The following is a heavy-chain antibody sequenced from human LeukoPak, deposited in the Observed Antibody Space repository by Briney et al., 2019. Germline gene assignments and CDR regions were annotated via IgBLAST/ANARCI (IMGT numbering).Heavy chain of an antibody. V-gene: IGHV4-39*01. CDR3: AGDIAVAGTSVSG. D-gene: IGHD6-19*01. CDR1: GGSISSSSYY. J-gene: IGHJ4*02. CDR2: IYYSGST. Sequence: SETLSLTRTVSGGSISSSSYYWGWIRQPPGKGLEWIGSIYYSGSTYYNPSLKSRVTISVDTSKNQFSLKLSSVTAADTAVYYCAGDIAVAGTSVSGWGQGTLVTVSS.